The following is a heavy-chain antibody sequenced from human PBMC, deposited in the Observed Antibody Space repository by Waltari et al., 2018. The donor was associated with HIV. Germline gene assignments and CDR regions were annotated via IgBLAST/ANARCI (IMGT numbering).Heavy chain of an antibody. Sequence: QVQLQESGPGLVKPSQTLSLTCTVSGGSISSGSYYWSWIRQPAGKGLEWIGRIYTSGNTNYNPTLKSRVTISVDTSKNQFSLKLSSVTAADTAVYYCARRGIQLWFYAFDIWGQGTMVTVSS. V-gene: IGHV4-61*02. CDR2: IYTSGNT. D-gene: IGHD5-18*01. CDR1: GGSISSGSYY. J-gene: IGHJ3*02. CDR3: ARRGIQLWFYAFDI.